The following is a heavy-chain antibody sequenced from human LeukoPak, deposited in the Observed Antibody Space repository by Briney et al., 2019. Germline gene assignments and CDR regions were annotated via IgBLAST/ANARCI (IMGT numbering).Heavy chain of an antibody. CDR2: INAGSGNT. J-gene: IGHJ4*02. Sequence: ASVKVSCKASGYTFTNYAIHWVRQAPGQRLEWMAWINAGSGNTEYSQRFQGRVTITRDTSASTAYMALSSLRSEDTAVYYCASGREDYGENLRYWGQGTLVTVSS. CDR1: GYTFTNYA. CDR3: ASGREDYGENLRY. V-gene: IGHV1-3*01. D-gene: IGHD4-17*01.